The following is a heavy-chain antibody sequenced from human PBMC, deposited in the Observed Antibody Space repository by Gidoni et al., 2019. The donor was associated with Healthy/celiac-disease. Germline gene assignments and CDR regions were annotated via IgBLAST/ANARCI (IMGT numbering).Heavy chain of an antibody. Sequence: EVQLVESGGGLVQPGRSLRLSCAASGFTFDDYAMHWVRQAPGKGLEWVLGSSWNSGSIGYADSVKGRFTISRDNAKNSLYLQMNSLRAEDTALYYCAKGLTFGGVIVLRDAFDIWGQGTMVTVSS. J-gene: IGHJ3*02. V-gene: IGHV3-9*01. CDR2: SSWNSGSI. CDR3: AKGLTFGGVIVLRDAFDI. D-gene: IGHD3-16*02. CDR1: GFTFDDYA.